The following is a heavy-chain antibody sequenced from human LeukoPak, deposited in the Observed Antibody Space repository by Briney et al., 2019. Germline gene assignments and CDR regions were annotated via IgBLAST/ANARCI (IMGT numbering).Heavy chain of an antibody. V-gene: IGHV3-7*01. J-gene: IGHJ1*01. Sequence: GGSLRLSCAASGFTFSSYWMSWVRLAPGKGLEWVANIKEDGSERNYVDSVKGRFTISRDNAKNSLYLQMNSLRAEDTAVYYCATYSSLNRREFQFWGQGTLLTVSS. D-gene: IGHD3-22*01. CDR1: GFTFSSYW. CDR3: ATYSSLNRREFQF. CDR2: IKEDGSER.